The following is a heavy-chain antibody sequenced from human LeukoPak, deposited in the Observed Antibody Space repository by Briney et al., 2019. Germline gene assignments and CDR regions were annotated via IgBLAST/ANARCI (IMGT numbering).Heavy chain of an antibody. Sequence: GGSLRLSCAASGFTFSSYAMHWVRQAPGKGLEYVSAISSNGGSTYYANSVKGRFTISRDNSKNTLYLQMGSPRAEDMAVYYCARVVGSSWYDYWGQGTLVTVSS. CDR1: GFTFSSYA. CDR2: ISSNGGST. CDR3: ARVVGSSWYDY. J-gene: IGHJ4*02. V-gene: IGHV3-64*01. D-gene: IGHD6-13*01.